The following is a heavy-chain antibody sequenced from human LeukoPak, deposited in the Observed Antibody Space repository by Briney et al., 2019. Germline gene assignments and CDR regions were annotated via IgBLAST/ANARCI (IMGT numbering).Heavy chain of an antibody. CDR2: MSYDGSKE. CDR1: GFTFSSYG. V-gene: IGHV3-30*03. J-gene: IGHJ4*02. Sequence: GGSLRLSCAASGFTFSSYGMHWVRQAPGKGLEWVAVMSYDGSKEYYADSVKGRFTISRDNSKNTLYLQMNSLRAENTAVYYCARAYAVWGQGTLVTVSS. D-gene: IGHD4-17*01. CDR3: ARAYAV.